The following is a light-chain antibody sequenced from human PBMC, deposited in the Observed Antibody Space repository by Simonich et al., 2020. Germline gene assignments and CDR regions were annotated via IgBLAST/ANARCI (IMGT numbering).Light chain of an antibody. CDR1: QSVSSY. J-gene: IGKJ5*01. CDR3: QQRSNWPIT. CDR2: DAS. V-gene: IGKV3-11*01. Sequence: EIVLTQSPATLSLSPGERATLSCRASQSVSSYLAWYQHKPGQAPRLLIYDASNRATGSPARFSGSGSGTDFTLTSSSLEPEDFAVYYCQQRSNWPITFGQGTRLEIK.